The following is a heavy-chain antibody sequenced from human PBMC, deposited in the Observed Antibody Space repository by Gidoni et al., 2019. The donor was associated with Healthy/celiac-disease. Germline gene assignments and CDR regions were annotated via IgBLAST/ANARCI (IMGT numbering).Heavy chain of an antibody. CDR1: GGSFSGYY. V-gene: IGHV4-34*01. D-gene: IGHD2-15*01. Sequence: QVQLQQWGAGLLKPSETLSLTCAVYGGSFSGYYWSWIRQPPGKGLEWIGEINHSGSTNYNPSLKSRVTISVDTSKNQFSLKLSSVTAADTAVYYCAGIGSGGPPRYGMDVWGQGTTVTVSS. CDR3: AGIGSGGPPRYGMDV. J-gene: IGHJ6*02. CDR2: INHSGST.